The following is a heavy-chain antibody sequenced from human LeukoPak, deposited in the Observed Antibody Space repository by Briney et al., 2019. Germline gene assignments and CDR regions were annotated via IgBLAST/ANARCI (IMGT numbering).Heavy chain of an antibody. CDR1: GYTLTELS. CDR3: AGRITIFGVVIGGAFDI. Sequence: ASVKVSCKVSGYTLTELSMHWVRQAPGQGLEWMGGIIPIFGTANYAQKFQGRVTITTDESTSTAYMELSSLRSEDTAVYYCAGRITIFGVVIGGAFDIWGQGTMVTVSS. D-gene: IGHD3-3*01. CDR2: IIPIFGTA. V-gene: IGHV1-69*05. J-gene: IGHJ3*02.